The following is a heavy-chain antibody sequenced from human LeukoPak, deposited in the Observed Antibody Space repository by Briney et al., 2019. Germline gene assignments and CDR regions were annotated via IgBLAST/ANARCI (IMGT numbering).Heavy chain of an antibody. CDR3: ARDLNGDFSLDS. CDR2: TYYRSKWSK. CDR1: GDSVSSKNSA. J-gene: IGHJ4*02. V-gene: IGHV6-1*01. Sequence: SQTLSLTCAISGDSVSSKNSAWYWIGQSPLRGLEWLGRTYYRSKWSKDYAVSVRSRITINPDTSKNQFSLQLNSVTPEDTAVYYCARDLNGDFSLDSWGQGTLVTVSS. D-gene: IGHD4-17*01.